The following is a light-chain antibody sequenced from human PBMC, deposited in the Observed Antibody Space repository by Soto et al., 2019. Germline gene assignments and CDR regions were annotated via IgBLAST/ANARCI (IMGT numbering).Light chain of an antibody. CDR3: QKSDHLPL. CDR2: DAY. V-gene: IGKV1-33*01. CDR1: HYIGNS. Sequence: DIQMTQSPPSLSASVGDKVTITCQASHYIGNSLNFYQDKPEQPTKLVIYDAYNLETGVPSTFSGNGYGTDFTFTISSLRPEDIATYYCQKSDHLPLFGPGTKVDIK. J-gene: IGKJ3*01.